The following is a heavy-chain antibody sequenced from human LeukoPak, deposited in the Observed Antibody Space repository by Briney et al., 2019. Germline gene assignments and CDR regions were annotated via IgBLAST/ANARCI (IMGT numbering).Heavy chain of an antibody. CDR1: GFTFSSYS. CDR3: ARFSIRGFDY. Sequence: PGGSLRLSCAASGFTFSSYSMNWVRQAPGKGLEWVSSISSSSTYIYYADSVKGRFTISRDNAKNSLYLQMNSLRDEDTAVYYCARFSIRGFDYWGQGTLVTVSS. CDR2: ISSSSTYI. D-gene: IGHD3-9*01. J-gene: IGHJ4*02. V-gene: IGHV3-21*01.